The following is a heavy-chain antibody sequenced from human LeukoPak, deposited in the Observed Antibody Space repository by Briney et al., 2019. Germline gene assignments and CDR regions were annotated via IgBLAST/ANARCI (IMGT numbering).Heavy chain of an antibody. CDR1: GGSISSGDYY. V-gene: IGHV4-30-4*08. Sequence: SQTLSLTCTVSGGSISSGDYYWSWIRRPPGKGLEWIGYIYHSGTTYYNPSLKSRVIISLDTSKNQFSLKLSSVTAADTAVYYCARVCTCSSSSCYSVAWFDPWGQGTLVTVSS. CDR2: IYHSGTT. J-gene: IGHJ5*02. CDR3: ARVCTCSSSSCYSVAWFDP. D-gene: IGHD2-15*01.